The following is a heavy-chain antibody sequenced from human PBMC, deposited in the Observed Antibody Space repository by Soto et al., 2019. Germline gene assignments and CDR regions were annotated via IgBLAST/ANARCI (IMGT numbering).Heavy chain of an antibody. V-gene: IGHV3-33*01. CDR3: ARDGGPYYYDSSGYYGIYYFDY. D-gene: IGHD3-22*01. J-gene: IGHJ4*02. CDR1: GFTFSSYG. CDR2: IWYDGSNK. Sequence: GGSLRLSCAASGFTFSSYGMHWVRQAPGKGLEWVAVIWYDGSNKYYADSVKGRFTISRDNSKNTLYLQMNSLRAEDTAVYYCARDGGPYYYDSSGYYGIYYFDYWGQGTLVTVSS.